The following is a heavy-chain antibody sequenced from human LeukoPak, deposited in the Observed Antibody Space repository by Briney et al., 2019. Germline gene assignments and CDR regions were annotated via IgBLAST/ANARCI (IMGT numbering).Heavy chain of an antibody. Sequence: GGSLRLSCAASGCTFSSYAMSWVRQAPGKGLEWVSAISVSGSSTYYADSVKGRFTISRDNSKNTLYLQMNSLRAEDTAVYYCAKGGPSIVAAARYFDYWGQGTLVTVSS. CDR3: AKGGPSIVAAARYFDY. CDR2: ISVSGSST. CDR1: GCTFSSYA. D-gene: IGHD6-13*01. V-gene: IGHV3-23*01. J-gene: IGHJ4*02.